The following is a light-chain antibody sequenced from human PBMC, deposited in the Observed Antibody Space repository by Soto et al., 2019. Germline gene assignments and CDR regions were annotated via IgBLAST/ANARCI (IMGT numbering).Light chain of an antibody. CDR2: GAS. CDR1: QSVSGSY. V-gene: IGKV3-20*01. J-gene: IGKJ5*01. Sequence: ENVLTQSPGTLSLSPGERATLSCRASQSVSGSYLAWYQQKPGQAPRLLIYGASSRATGIPDRFSGSGSGKNFTLTISRLEPEDFAIYYCQQYGSSPITFGQGTRQDIK. CDR3: QQYGSSPIT.